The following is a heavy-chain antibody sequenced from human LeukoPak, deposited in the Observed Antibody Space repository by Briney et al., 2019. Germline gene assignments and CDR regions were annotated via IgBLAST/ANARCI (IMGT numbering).Heavy chain of an antibody. V-gene: IGHV3-30*04. CDR3: AKVLWQQLFDY. Sequence: GGSLRLSCAASGFTFSSYAMHWVRQAPGKGLEWVAVISYDGSNKYYADSVKGRFTISRDNSKNTLYLQMNSLRADDTAVYYCAKVLWQQLFDYWGQGTLVTVSS. J-gene: IGHJ4*02. CDR2: ISYDGSNK. CDR1: GFTFSSYA. D-gene: IGHD6-13*01.